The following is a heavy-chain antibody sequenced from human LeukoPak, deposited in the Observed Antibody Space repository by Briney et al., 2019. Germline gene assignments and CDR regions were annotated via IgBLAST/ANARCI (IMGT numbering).Heavy chain of an antibody. V-gene: IGHV5-51*01. Sequence: GESLKISCKGSGYSFTSYWIGWVRQTPGKGLEWMGIIYPGDSDTRYSPSFQGQVTISADKSISTAYLQWSSLKASDTAMYYCARTILPYYYDSSGSNDAFDIWGQGTMVTVSS. CDR3: ARTILPYYYDSSGSNDAFDI. CDR2: IYPGDSDT. J-gene: IGHJ3*02. D-gene: IGHD3-22*01. CDR1: GYSFTSYW.